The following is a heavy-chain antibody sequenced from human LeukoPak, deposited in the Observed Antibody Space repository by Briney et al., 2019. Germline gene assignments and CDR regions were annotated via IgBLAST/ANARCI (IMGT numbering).Heavy chain of an antibody. J-gene: IGHJ3*02. V-gene: IGHV1-2*02. CDR2: INPNSGGT. CDR1: GYTFTGYY. D-gene: IGHD3-10*01. CDR3: ARVGGSGSYCRDAFGI. Sequence: GASVKVSCKASGYTFTGYYMHWVRQAPGQGLEWMGWINPNSGGTNYAQKFQGRVTMTRDTSISTAYMELSRLRSDDTAVYYCARVGGSGSYCRDAFGIWGQGTMVTVSS.